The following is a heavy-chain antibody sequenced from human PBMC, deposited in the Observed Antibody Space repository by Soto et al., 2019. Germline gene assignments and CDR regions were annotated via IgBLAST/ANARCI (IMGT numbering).Heavy chain of an antibody. CDR1: GLTFSGSA. V-gene: IGHV3-73*02. Sequence: EVQLVESGGGLVQPGGSLKLSCAASGLTFSGSAIHWVRQASGKGLEWVGRIRSKANSYATAYAASVKGRFTISRDDSKNTAYRQMNSLKTEDTAVYYCTRISGYLYNYYGMDVWGQGTTVTVSS. J-gene: IGHJ6*02. D-gene: IGHD5-12*01. CDR3: TRISGYLYNYYGMDV. CDR2: IRSKANSYAT.